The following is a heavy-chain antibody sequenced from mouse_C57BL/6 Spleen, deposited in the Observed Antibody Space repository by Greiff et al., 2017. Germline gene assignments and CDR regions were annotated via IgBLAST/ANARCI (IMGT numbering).Heavy chain of an antibody. V-gene: IGHV1-82*01. CDR2: IYPGDGDT. CDR3: SYDGYYGAMDY. CDR1: GYAFSSSW. D-gene: IGHD2-3*01. Sequence: QVQLQQSGPELVKPGASVKISCKASGYAFSSSWMNWVKQRPGKGLEWIGRIYPGDGDTNYNGKFKGKATLTADKSSSTAYMQLSSLTSEDSAVYFCSYDGYYGAMDYWGQGTSVTVSS. J-gene: IGHJ4*01.